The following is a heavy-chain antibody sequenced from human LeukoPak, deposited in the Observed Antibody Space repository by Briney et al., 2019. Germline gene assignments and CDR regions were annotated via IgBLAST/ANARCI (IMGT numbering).Heavy chain of an antibody. CDR2: ISGSGSGT. J-gene: IGHJ4*02. D-gene: IGHD5-12*01. Sequence: GGSLRLTCAASEFTFSSYGMSWVRQAPGQGLELVSSISGSGSGTYYADSVKGRLTISRDNSKHTLYLQMNSLRAEYTAVYYCAKRDSGYYFDYWGQGTLVTVSS. CDR3: AKRDSGYYFDY. CDR1: EFTFSSYG. V-gene: IGHV3-23*01.